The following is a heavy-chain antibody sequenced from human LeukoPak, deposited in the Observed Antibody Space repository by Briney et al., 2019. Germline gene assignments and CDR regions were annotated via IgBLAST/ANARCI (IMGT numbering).Heavy chain of an antibody. J-gene: IGHJ6*02. Sequence: GGSLRLSCAASGFTFSSYAMSWVRLAPGKGLEWVSAISGSDGSTYYAGSVKGRFTISRDNSKNTLYLQMNSLRAEDTAVYYCAKGTGNYYYYGMDVWGQGTTVTVSS. CDR1: GFTFSSYA. CDR3: AKGTGNYYYYGMDV. D-gene: IGHD1-14*01. CDR2: ISGSDGST. V-gene: IGHV3-23*01.